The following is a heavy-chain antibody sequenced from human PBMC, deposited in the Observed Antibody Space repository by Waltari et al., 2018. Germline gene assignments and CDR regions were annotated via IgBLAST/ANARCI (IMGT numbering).Heavy chain of an antibody. V-gene: IGHV1-69-2*01. J-gene: IGHJ3*02. CDR1: GYTFTDYY. Sequence: EVQLVQSGAEVKKPGATVKISCKASGYTFTDYYMPWVQQSPGKGLEWMGGVDPEDGETIYAEKFQGRVTITADTSTDTAYMELSSLRSEDTAVYYCATVASWYGTPNDAFDIWGQGTMVTVSS. CDR2: VDPEDGET. D-gene: IGHD2-2*01. CDR3: ATVASWYGTPNDAFDI.